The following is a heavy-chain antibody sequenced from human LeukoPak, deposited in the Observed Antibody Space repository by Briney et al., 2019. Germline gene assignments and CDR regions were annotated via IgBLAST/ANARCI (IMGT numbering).Heavy chain of an antibody. J-gene: IGHJ5*02. Sequence: GGSLRLSCAASGFTFSDYYMSWIRQAPGKGLEWVSYISSSGSTIYYADSVKGRFTISRDTAKNSLYLQMNSLRAEDTAVYYCAREATVSPISRTVWFDPWGQGTLVTVSS. CDR2: ISSSGSTI. CDR1: GFTFSDYY. V-gene: IGHV3-11*01. D-gene: IGHD2-21*02. CDR3: AREATVSPISRTVWFDP.